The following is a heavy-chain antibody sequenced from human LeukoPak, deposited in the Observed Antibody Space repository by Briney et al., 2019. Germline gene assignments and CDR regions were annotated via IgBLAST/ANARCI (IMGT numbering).Heavy chain of an antibody. CDR3: ARGSGYFQH. J-gene: IGHJ1*01. CDR2: ISYDGSNK. Sequence: GRSLRLSCAASGFTFSSCAMHWVRQAPGKGLEWVAVISYDGSNKYYADSVKGRFTISRDNSKNTLYLQMNSLRAEDTAVYYCARGSGYFQHWGQGTLVTVSS. CDR1: GFTFSSCA. V-gene: IGHV3-30-3*01.